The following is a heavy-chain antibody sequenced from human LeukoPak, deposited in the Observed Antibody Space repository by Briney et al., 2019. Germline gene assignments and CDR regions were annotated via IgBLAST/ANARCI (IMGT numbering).Heavy chain of an antibody. CDR2: INSDGSST. J-gene: IGHJ4*02. D-gene: IGHD1-7*01. CDR3: ARDDPTGTTNY. Sequence: GGSLRLSCAASGFTFSSYWMHWVRHAPGKGLVWVSRINSDGSSTSYADSVKGRFTISRDNAKNTLYLQMNSLRAEDTAVCYCARDDPTGTTNYWGQGTLVTVSS. V-gene: IGHV3-74*01. CDR1: GFTFSSYW.